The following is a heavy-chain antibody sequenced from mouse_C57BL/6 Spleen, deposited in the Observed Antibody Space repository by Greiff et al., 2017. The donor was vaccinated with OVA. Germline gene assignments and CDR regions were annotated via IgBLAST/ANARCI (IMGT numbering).Heavy chain of an antibody. Sequence: QVQLQQSGAELVRPGTSVKVSCKASGYAFTNYLIEWVKQRPGQGLEWIGVINPGSGGTNYNEKFKGKATLTADKSSSTAYMQLSSLTSEDSAVYFCARSGYYGSSRYYFDYWGQGTTLTVSS. J-gene: IGHJ2*01. D-gene: IGHD1-1*01. V-gene: IGHV1-54*01. CDR1: GYAFTNYL. CDR3: ARSGYYGSSRYYFDY. CDR2: INPGSGGT.